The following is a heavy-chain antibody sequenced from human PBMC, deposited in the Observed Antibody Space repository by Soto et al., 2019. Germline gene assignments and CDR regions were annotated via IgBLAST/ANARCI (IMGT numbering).Heavy chain of an antibody. D-gene: IGHD6-13*01. Sequence: EVQLVESGGGLVKPGGSLRLSCAASGFTFSNAWMSWVRQAPGKGLEWVGRIKSKTDGGTTDYAAPVKGRFTISRDDSKNTLYLQMNCLKTEDTAVYYCTTPLVESYYYGMDVWGQGTTVTVSS. CDR1: GFTFSNAW. CDR3: TTPLVESYYYGMDV. V-gene: IGHV3-15*01. J-gene: IGHJ6*02. CDR2: IKSKTDGGTT.